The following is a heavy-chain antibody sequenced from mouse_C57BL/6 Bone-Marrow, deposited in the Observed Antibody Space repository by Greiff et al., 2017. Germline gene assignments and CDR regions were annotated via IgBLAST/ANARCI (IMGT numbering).Heavy chain of an antibody. CDR2: ISSGGSDT. V-gene: IGHV5-6*01. CDR3: ARRRFDY. J-gene: IGHJ2*01. Sequence: EVQLVESGGDLVKPGGSLKLSCAASGFTFSSYGMSWVRQTPDKRLEWVATISSGGSDTYYPDSVKGRFTISRDNAKNTLYLQMSSLKSEDTAMYYCARRRFDYWGQGTTLTVSS. CDR1: GFTFSSYG.